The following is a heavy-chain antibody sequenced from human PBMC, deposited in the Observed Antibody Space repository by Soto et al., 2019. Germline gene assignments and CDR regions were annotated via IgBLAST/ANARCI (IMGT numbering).Heavy chain of an antibody. CDR1: GYSFANQA. Sequence: QVQLVQSGTEVKKPGASVKVSCKTSGYSFANQAINWVRQAPGQGLEWMGWVSPSNGNTYYAPGLQGRVTMTTDTSTNTAYMSLRSLRSDDTAIYYCVRGGILEANRPYYYYGLDVWGQGTPVTVSS. CDR2: VSPSNGNT. D-gene: IGHD1-1*01. V-gene: IGHV1-18*01. J-gene: IGHJ6*02. CDR3: VRGGILEANRPYYYYGLDV.